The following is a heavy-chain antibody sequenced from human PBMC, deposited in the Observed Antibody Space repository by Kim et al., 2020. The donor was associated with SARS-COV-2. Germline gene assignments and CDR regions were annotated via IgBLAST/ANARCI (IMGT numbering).Heavy chain of an antibody. V-gene: IGHV3-73*01. D-gene: IGHD6-19*01. CDR2: IRNKANTYAT. J-gene: IGHJ3*02. Sequence: GGSLRLSCAASGFTFSDSTMHWVRQASGKGLEWLGRIRNKANTYATSYAPSVRGRFTISRDDSRTTAYLQMNSLKTEDTAVYYCVARIPVTEFVDIWGQGTMVTVAS. CDR3: VARIPVTEFVDI. CDR1: GFTFSDST.